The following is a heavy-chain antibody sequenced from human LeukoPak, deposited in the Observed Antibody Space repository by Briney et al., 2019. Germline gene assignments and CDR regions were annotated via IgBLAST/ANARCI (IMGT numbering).Heavy chain of an antibody. V-gene: IGHV1-2*02. CDR2: INPNSGGT. CDR3: ASAPGTTGEFDF. Sequence: ASVKVSCKGSGYTFIGYYMHWVRQAPGQGLEWMGWINPNSGGTNYAQKFQGRVTMTRDTSISTAYMELSRLRSDDTAVYYCASAPGTTGEFDFWGQGTLVTVSS. J-gene: IGHJ4*02. CDR1: GYTFIGYY. D-gene: IGHD1-1*01.